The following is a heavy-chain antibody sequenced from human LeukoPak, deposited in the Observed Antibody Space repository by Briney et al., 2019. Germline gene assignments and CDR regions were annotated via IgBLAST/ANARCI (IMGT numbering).Heavy chain of an antibody. D-gene: IGHD2-2*01. CDR3: ASMVGSQEDIVVVPAAMQYYMDV. CDR1: GVSISGSTYY. V-gene: IGHV4-39*07. J-gene: IGHJ6*03. Sequence: KPSETLSLTCTVSGVSISGSTYYWGWIRQPPGKGLDWIVSISYSGSPYYNPSLKSRVTISVDTSKNQFSLKLSSVTAADTAVYYCASMVGSQEDIVVVPAAMQYYMDVWGKGTTVTVSS. CDR2: ISYSGSP.